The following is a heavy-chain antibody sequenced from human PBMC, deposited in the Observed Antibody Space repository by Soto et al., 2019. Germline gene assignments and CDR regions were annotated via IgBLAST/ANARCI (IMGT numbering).Heavy chain of an antibody. Sequence: QVQLVESGGGVVQPGRSLRLSCAASGFTFSSYGMHWVRQAPGKGLEWVAVISYDGSNKYYADSVKGRFTISRDNSKNTLYLQMNSLRAEDTAVYYCAKLHADDYVEHGYYFDYWGQGTLVTVSS. J-gene: IGHJ4*02. D-gene: IGHD4-17*01. CDR2: ISYDGSNK. V-gene: IGHV3-30*18. CDR1: GFTFSSYG. CDR3: AKLHADDYVEHGYYFDY.